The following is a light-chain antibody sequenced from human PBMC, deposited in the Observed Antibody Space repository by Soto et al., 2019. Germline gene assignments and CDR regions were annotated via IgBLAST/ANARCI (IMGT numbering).Light chain of an antibody. CDR3: QSYDSSLTGVV. CDR1: SSNTGAGYD. Sequence: QSVLTQPPSVSGAPGQRVTISCIGSSSNTGAGYDVHWYQQVSGTVPKLLIYANSNRPSGVPDRFSGSKSGTSASLAISGLQAEDEADYYCQSYDSSLTGVVFGGGTKLTVL. V-gene: IGLV1-40*01. J-gene: IGLJ2*01. CDR2: ANS.